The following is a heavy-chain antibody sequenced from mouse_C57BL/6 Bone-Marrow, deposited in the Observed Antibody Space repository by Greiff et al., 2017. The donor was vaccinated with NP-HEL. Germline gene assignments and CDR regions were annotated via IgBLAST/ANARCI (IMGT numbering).Heavy chain of an antibody. D-gene: IGHD1-1*01. Sequence: EVQRVESGPGLAKPSQTLSLTCSVTGYSITSDYWNWIRKFPGNKLEYMGYISYSGSTYYNPSLKSRISLTRDTSKNQYYLQLNSVTTEDTATYYCARWRITTVVATRYFDVWGTGTTVTVSS. V-gene: IGHV3-8*01. CDR3: ARWRITTVVATRYFDV. J-gene: IGHJ1*03. CDR1: GYSITSDY. CDR2: ISYSGST.